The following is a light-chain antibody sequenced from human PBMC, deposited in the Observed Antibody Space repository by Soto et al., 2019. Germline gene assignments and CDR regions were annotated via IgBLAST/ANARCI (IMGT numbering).Light chain of an antibody. CDR1: QNISVW. CDR3: QQYDSSSPS. J-gene: IGKJ2*03. V-gene: IGKV1-5*01. CDR2: DAS. Sequence: DIQMTQSPSTLSASVGDGVTITCRASQNISVWLAWYQQRPGKAPKFLIYDASSLETGVPSRFSGSGSGTEFTLSIRRLQPDDVATYYCQQYDSSSPSFGQGTKLEIK.